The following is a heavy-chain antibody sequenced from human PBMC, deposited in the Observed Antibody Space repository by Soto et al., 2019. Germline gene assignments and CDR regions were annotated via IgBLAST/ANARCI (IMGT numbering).Heavy chain of an antibody. CDR1: GFTFSNYA. CDR3: AKEGAVAGADYFVDY. CDR2: IASDGKDK. D-gene: IGHD6-13*01. J-gene: IGHJ4*02. Sequence: QVQLVESGGGVVQPGRSLKLSCAASGFTFSNYAIHWVRQAPGKGLEWVAVIASDGKDKRYADSVKGRFTISRDNSKNTLYLLMNSLRTEDTAVYYIAKEGAVAGADYFVDYWGQGSLVNVSS. V-gene: IGHV3-30*18.